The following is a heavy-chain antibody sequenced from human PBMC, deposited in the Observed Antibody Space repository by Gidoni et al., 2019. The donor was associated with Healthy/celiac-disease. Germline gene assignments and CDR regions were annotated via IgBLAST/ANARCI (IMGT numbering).Heavy chain of an antibody. CDR2: IYYSGST. V-gene: IGHV4-39*01. CDR3: AGHCGDDDAFDI. Sequence: LQLQESGPGLVKPSETLSLTCTVSGGSISSSSYYWVWISQPPGKGLEWIGSIYYSGSTNHNPYLKSRVTISVDTSKTQFSLKLSSVTAADTAVYYCAGHCGDDDAFDIWGQGTMVTVSS. D-gene: IGHD4-17*01. J-gene: IGHJ3*02. CDR1: GGSISSSSYY.